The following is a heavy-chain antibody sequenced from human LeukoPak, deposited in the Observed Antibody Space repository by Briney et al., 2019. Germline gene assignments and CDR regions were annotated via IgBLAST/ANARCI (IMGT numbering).Heavy chain of an antibody. CDR1: GFTFSSYA. CDR3: AKETYYDILTGYNDGMDV. Sequence: GGSLRLSCAASGFTFSSYAMSWVRQAPGKGLEWVSAISGSGGSTYYADSVKGRFTISRDNSKNTLYLQMNSLRAEDTAVYYCAKETYYDILTGYNDGMDVWGQGTTATVSS. D-gene: IGHD3-9*01. CDR2: ISGSGGST. V-gene: IGHV3-23*01. J-gene: IGHJ6*02.